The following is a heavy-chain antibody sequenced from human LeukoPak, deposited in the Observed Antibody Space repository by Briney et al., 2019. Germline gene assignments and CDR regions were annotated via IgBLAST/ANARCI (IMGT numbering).Heavy chain of an antibody. CDR1: GFTVSSNY. J-gene: IGHJ4*02. D-gene: IGHD3-10*01. CDR2: IYSGGST. Sequence: GGSLRLSCAASGFTVSSNYMSWVRQAPGKGLEWVSVIYSGGSTYYADSVKGRFTISRDNSKNTLYLQMNSLRAEDTAVYYCARGPLGSRAQPQFDYWGQGTLVTVSS. CDR3: ARGPLGSRAQPQFDY. V-gene: IGHV3-66*01.